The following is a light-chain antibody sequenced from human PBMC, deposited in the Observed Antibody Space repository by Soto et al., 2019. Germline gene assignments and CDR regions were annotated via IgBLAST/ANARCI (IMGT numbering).Light chain of an antibody. CDR3: QQRSNWSPGLT. Sequence: EIVLTQSPATLSLSPGERATLSCRASQSVSSYLAWYQQKPGQAPRLLIYDASNRATGIPARFSGSGSGTDFTLTISSLEPADFAVYYCQQRSNWSPGLTFGGGTKVEIK. J-gene: IGKJ4*01. CDR1: QSVSSY. CDR2: DAS. V-gene: IGKV3-11*01.